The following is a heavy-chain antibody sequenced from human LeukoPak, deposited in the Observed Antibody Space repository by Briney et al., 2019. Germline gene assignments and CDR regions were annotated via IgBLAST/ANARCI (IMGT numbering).Heavy chain of an antibody. CDR3: ARDARGIAVAGIFDY. D-gene: IGHD6-19*01. V-gene: IGHV1-18*01. J-gene: IGHJ4*02. CDR2: ISAYNGNT. CDR1: GYTFTSYG. Sequence: ASVKVSCKASGYTFTSYGISWVRQAPGQGLEWMGWISAYNGNTNYAQKLQGRVTMTTDTSTSTAYMELRSLRSDDTAVYYCARDARGIAVAGIFDYWGQGTLVTVSS.